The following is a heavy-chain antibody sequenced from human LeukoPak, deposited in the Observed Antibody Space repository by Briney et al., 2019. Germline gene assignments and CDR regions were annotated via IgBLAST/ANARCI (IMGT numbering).Heavy chain of an antibody. Sequence: GGSLRLSCAASGFTFSSYAMHWVRQAPGKGLEWVAVISYDGSNKYYADSVKGRFTISRDNSKNTLYLQMNSLRAEDTAVYYCARTRYGDYAHFFDYWGQGALVTVSS. D-gene: IGHD4-17*01. V-gene: IGHV3-30-3*01. CDR3: ARTRYGDYAHFFDY. J-gene: IGHJ4*02. CDR2: ISYDGSNK. CDR1: GFTFSSYA.